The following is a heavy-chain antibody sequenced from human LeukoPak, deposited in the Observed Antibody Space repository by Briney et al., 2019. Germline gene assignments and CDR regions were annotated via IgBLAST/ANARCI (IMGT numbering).Heavy chain of an antibody. Sequence: SETRSLTCTVSGGSISSYYWNWIRQPPGKGLEWIGYIYYSGSTNYNPSLKSRVIISVDTSKNQFSLKLSSVTAAHTAVYYCTRGGWYPESVQHWGQGALVTVSA. V-gene: IGHV4-59*01. CDR3: TRGGWYPESVQH. CDR2: IYYSGST. D-gene: IGHD6-19*01. CDR1: GGSISSYY. J-gene: IGHJ1*01.